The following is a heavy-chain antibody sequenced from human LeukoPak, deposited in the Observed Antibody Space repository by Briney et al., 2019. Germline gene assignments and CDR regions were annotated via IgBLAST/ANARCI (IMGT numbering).Heavy chain of an antibody. J-gene: IGHJ5*02. Sequence: SETLSLTCTVSGGSISSYYWSWIRQPPGKGLEWIGYTYYSGSTNYNPSLKSRVTISVDTSKNQFSLKLSSVTAADTAVYYCARQKHRNWFDPWGQGTLVTVSS. CDR3: ARQKHRNWFDP. CDR2: TYYSGST. V-gene: IGHV4-59*08. CDR1: GGSISSYY.